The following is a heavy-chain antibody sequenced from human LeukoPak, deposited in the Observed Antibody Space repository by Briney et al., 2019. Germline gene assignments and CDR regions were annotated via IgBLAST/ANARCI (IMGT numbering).Heavy chain of an antibody. Sequence: GASVKVSCKASGGTFSSYAISWVRQAPGQGLEWMGGIIPIFGTANYAQKFQGRVTITADKSTSTAYMELSSLRSEDTAVYYCARPAYCSGGSCYSPLDYWGQGTLVTVSS. CDR2: IIPIFGTA. D-gene: IGHD2-15*01. V-gene: IGHV1-69*06. J-gene: IGHJ4*02. CDR1: GGTFSSYA. CDR3: ARPAYCSGGSCYSPLDY.